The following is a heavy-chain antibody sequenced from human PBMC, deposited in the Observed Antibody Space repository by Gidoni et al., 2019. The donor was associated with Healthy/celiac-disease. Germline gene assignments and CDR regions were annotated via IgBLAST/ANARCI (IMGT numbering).Heavy chain of an antibody. D-gene: IGHD3-22*01. Sequence: EVQLLESGGGLVQPGGSLRLSCAASGFTFSSYAMSWVRQAPGKGLEWVSAISGSGGSTYYADSVKGRFTISRDNSKNTLYLQMNSLRAEDTAVYYCAKGPVYYYDSSGYYYDYWGQGTLVTVSS. J-gene: IGHJ4*02. CDR2: ISGSGGST. CDR3: AKGPVYYYDSSGYYYDY. V-gene: IGHV3-23*01. CDR1: GFTFSSYA.